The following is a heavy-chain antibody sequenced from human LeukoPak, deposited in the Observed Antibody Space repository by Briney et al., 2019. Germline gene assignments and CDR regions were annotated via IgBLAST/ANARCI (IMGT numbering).Heavy chain of an antibody. V-gene: IGHV3-30*04. CDR1: GFTFSSYA. Sequence: QPGGSLRLSCAASGFTFSSYAMHWVRQAPGKGLEWVAVISFDGSNKYYADSVKGRFTISRDNAKNSLYLQMNSLRAEDTAVYYCAREGGQCGQGTLVTVSS. CDR2: ISFDGSNK. CDR3: AREGGQ. J-gene: IGHJ1*01. D-gene: IGHD1-26*01.